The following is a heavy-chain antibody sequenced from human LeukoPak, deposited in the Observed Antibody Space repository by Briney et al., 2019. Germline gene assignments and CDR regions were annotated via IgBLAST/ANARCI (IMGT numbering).Heavy chain of an antibody. CDR2: INHSGST. V-gene: IGHV4-34*01. J-gene: IGHJ4*02. CDR1: GGSFSGYY. Sequence: SETLSLTCAVYGGSFSGYYWSWIRQPPGKGLEWIGEINHSGSTNYNPSLKSRVTISVDTSKNQFSLKLSSVTAADTAVYYCAGGSWSGYYFDYWGQGTLVTVSS. D-gene: IGHD6-13*01. CDR3: AGGSWSGYYFDY.